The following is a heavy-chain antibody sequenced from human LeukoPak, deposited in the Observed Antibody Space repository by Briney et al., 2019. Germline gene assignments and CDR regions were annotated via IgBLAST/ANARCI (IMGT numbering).Heavy chain of an antibody. D-gene: IGHD2-21*01. Sequence: PGRSLRLSCAASGFTFSSYAMNWVRQAPGKGLEWVSGINYSGYGTYYADSVKGRFTISRDNSKNTLYLQMNSLRAEDTALYYCAKDLGDDPIWGQGTMVTVSS. V-gene: IGHV3-23*01. J-gene: IGHJ3*02. CDR2: INYSGYGT. CDR1: GFTFSSYA. CDR3: AKDLGDDPI.